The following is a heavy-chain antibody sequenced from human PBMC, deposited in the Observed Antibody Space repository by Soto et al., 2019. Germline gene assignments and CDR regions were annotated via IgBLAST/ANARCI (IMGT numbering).Heavy chain of an antibody. CDR3: ARTDYCVGRGADY. J-gene: IGHJ4*02. D-gene: IGHD4-17*01. CDR2: IYYSGSS. CDR1: GGFISSGENY. Sequence: QVHLQESGPGLVKPSQTLSLTCTVSGGFISSGENYWSWIRQPPGKGLEWIGYIYYSGSSYYSPSLKSRITISVDTSKNQFSLILSSVTVADTAVYYCARTDYCVGRGADYWGQGTLVTVS. V-gene: IGHV4-30-4*01.